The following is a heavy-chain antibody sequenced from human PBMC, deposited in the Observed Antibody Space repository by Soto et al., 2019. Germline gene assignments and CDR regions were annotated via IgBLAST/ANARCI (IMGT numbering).Heavy chain of an antibody. D-gene: IGHD1-26*01. CDR1: GYTFTGYD. J-gene: IGHJ4*02. Sequence: QAQLVQSGAEVKKPGASVKVSCKASGYTFTGYDINWVRQATGQGLEWMGWMNPTSGNTGYAQNFQGRVTMTRDNSITTAYMELTSLRDDDSAVYYCAGEKVGTTGIDFWGQGNLVTVSS. CDR3: AGEKVGTTGIDF. CDR2: MNPTSGNT. V-gene: IGHV1-8*01.